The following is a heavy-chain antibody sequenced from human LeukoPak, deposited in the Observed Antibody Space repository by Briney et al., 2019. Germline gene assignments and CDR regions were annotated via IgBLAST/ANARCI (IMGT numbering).Heavy chain of an antibody. J-gene: IGHJ4*02. Sequence: GASVKVSCKASGGAFSSYAISWVRQAPGQGLEWMGRIIPILGIANYAQKFQGRVTITADKSTSTAYMELSSLRSEDTAVYYCARDGYNHLFDYWGQGTLVTVSS. CDR3: ARDGYNHLFDY. V-gene: IGHV1-69*04. CDR1: GGAFSSYA. CDR2: IIPILGIA. D-gene: IGHD5-24*01.